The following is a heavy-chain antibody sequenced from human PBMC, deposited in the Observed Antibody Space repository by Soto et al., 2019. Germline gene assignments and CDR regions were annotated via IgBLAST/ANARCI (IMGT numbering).Heavy chain of an antibody. CDR3: AGVSKSRFLEWLSIGGYFDY. CDR2: MNPNSGNT. CDR1: GYTFTSYD. V-gene: IGHV1-8*01. Sequence: ASVKVSCKASGYTFTSYDINWVRQATGQGLEWMGWMNPNSGNTGYAQKFQGRVTMTRKTSISTAYMELSSLRSEDTAVYYCAGVSKSRFLEWLSIGGYFDYWGQGTLVTVSS. J-gene: IGHJ4*02. D-gene: IGHD3-3*01.